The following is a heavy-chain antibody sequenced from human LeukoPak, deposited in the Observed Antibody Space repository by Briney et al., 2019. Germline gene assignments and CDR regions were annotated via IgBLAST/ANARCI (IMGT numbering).Heavy chain of an antibody. Sequence: GGSLSLSCAASGFTFSSYAITWVRQAPGKGLEWVANIKQDGSEKYYVDSVKGRFTISRDSAKNSLYLQMNSLRAEDQAVYYCARGAGGDDYGDYNFDYWAQGTLVTVSS. CDR2: IKQDGSEK. CDR1: GFTFSSYA. D-gene: IGHD4-17*01. CDR3: ARGAGGDDYGDYNFDY. V-gene: IGHV3-7*01. J-gene: IGHJ4*02.